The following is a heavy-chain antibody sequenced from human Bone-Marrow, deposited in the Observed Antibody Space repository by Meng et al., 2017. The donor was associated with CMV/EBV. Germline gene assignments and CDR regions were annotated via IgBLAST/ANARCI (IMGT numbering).Heavy chain of an antibody. CDR2: INHSGST. Sequence: GSLRLSCAVYVGSFSGYYWSWIRQPPGKGLEWIGEINHSGSTNYNPSLKSRVTISVDTSKNQFSLKLSSVTAADTAVYYCARGGYYYDSSGYYYGWFDPWGQGTLATVSS. D-gene: IGHD3-22*01. V-gene: IGHV4-34*01. CDR1: VGSFSGYY. CDR3: ARGGYYYDSSGYYYGWFDP. J-gene: IGHJ5*02.